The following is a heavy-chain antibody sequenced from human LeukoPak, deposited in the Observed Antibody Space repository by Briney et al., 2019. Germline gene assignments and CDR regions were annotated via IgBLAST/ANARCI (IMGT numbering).Heavy chain of an antibody. D-gene: IGHD6-19*01. CDR2: TSGSGGTT. CDR3: ARGPQYSSGWYLTSGWYFDL. J-gene: IGHJ2*01. CDR1: GFTFSSYA. V-gene: IGHV3-23*01. Sequence: GSLRLSCAASGFTFSSYAMSWVRQAPGKGPEWVSGTSGSGGTTYYADSVKGRFTISRDNSKNTLYLQMNSLRAEDTAVYYCARGPQYSSGWYLTSGWYFDLWGRGTLVTVSS.